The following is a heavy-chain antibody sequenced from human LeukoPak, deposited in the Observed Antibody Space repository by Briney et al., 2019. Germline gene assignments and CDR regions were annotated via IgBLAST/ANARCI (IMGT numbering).Heavy chain of an antibody. CDR2: IYYSGST. D-gene: IGHD6-13*01. V-gene: IGHV4-59*01. CDR1: GGSISSYY. CDR3: ARVQQQLVLVSYFDY. Sequence: PSETLSLTCTVSGGSISSYYWSWIREPPGKGLEWIGYIYYSGSTNYNPSLKSRVTISVDTSKNQFSLKLSSVTAADTAVYYCARVQQQLVLVSYFDYWGQGTLVTVSS. J-gene: IGHJ4*02.